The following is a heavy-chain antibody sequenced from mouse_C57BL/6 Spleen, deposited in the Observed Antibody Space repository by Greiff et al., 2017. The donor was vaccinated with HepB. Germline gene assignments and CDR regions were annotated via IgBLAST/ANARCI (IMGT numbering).Heavy chain of an antibody. CDR3: ARDTDYGSKGLDY. CDR2: INYDGSST. CDR1: GFTFSDYY. Sequence: VQLMESEGGLVQPGSSMKLSCTASGFTFSDYYMAWVRQVPEKGLEWVANINYDGSSTYYLDSLKSRFIISRDNAKNILYLQMSSLKSEDTATYYCARDTDYGSKGLDYWGQGTTLTVSS. J-gene: IGHJ2*01. D-gene: IGHD1-1*01. V-gene: IGHV5-16*01.